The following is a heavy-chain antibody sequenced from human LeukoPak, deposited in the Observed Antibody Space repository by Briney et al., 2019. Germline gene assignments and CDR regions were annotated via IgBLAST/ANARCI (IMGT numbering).Heavy chain of an antibody. CDR3: ARDPPLYY. J-gene: IGHJ4*02. Sequence: GSLRLSCAASGFTFSGSAMHWVRQAPGKGLEWVSVIYSGGNTYYADSVKGRFTISKDNSKNTLYLQMNSLRAEDTAVYYCARDPPLYYWGQGTLATVSS. CDR2: IYSGGNT. CDR1: GFTFSGSA. V-gene: IGHV3-53*01.